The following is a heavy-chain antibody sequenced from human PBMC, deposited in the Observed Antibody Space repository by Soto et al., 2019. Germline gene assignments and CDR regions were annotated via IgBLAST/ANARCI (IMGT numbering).Heavy chain of an antibody. CDR2: THHSGST. Sequence: QAQLQQWGTGLLKPSETLSLTCAVYGGSLSGNYWGWIRQPPGKGLEWIGVTHHSGSTAYNPSLKSRVTISVDTSRNQFSLKLNSVTAADTAVYYCARTTAAIHLNYWSQGTLVTVSS. CDR1: GGSLSGNY. D-gene: IGHD2-21*02. CDR3: ARTTAAIHLNY. J-gene: IGHJ4*02. V-gene: IGHV4-34*01.